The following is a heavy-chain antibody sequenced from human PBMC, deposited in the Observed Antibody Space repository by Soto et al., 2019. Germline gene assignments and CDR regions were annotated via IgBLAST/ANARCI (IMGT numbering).Heavy chain of an antibody. Sequence: QVQLQQWGAGLLKPSETLSLTCAVYGGSFSGYYWSWIRQPPVKGLEWIGEINHSGSTNYNPSLKSRVTTSVDTSKNQFSRKLGSVTAAATAVYYCARWAYDYVWGSYRKYNWFDPWGQGTLVTVSS. D-gene: IGHD3-16*02. J-gene: IGHJ5*02. V-gene: IGHV4-34*01. CDR1: GGSFSGYY. CDR3: ARWAYDYVWGSYRKYNWFDP. CDR2: INHSGST.